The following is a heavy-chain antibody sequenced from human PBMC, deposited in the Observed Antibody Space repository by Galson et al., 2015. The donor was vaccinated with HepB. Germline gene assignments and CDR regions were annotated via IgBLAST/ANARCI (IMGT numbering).Heavy chain of an antibody. D-gene: IGHD4-17*01. V-gene: IGHV1-69*13. CDR3: ARAQDYGDYAPVSGFYYYYYMDV. CDR2: IIPIFGTA. CDR1: GGTFSGYA. J-gene: IGHJ6*03. Sequence: SVKVSCKASGGTFSGYAISWVRQAPGQGLEWMGGIIPIFGTANYAQKFQGRVTITADESTSTAYMELSSLRSEDTAVYYCARAQDYGDYAPVSGFYYYYYMDVWGKGTTVTVSS.